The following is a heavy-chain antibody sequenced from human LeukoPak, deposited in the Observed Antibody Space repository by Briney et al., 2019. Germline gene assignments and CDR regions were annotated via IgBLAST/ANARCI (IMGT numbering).Heavy chain of an antibody. V-gene: IGHV1-69*04. CDR3: AAAVLGGDAFDI. CDR1: GGTFSSYA. CDR2: IIPILGIA. J-gene: IGHJ3*02. D-gene: IGHD3-3*01. Sequence: SVKVSCKASGGTFSSYAISWVRQAPGQGLEWMGRIIPILGIANYAQKFQGRVTMTRDTSTSTVYMELSSLRSEDTAVYYCAAAVLGGDAFDIWGQGTMVTVSS.